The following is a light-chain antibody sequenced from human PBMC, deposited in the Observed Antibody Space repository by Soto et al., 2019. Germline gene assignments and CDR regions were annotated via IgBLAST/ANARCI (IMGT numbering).Light chain of an antibody. CDR1: QSITNNY. J-gene: IGKJ1*01. Sequence: EIVLTQSPGTLSLSLGERATLSCRASQSITNNYLAWYQQKPGQAPRLHIYLASNRAAGIPDRFSGSGSGADFTLTINRLEPEDFAVYHCQQYGSSPWTFGQGTKVDIK. CDR2: LAS. CDR3: QQYGSSPWT. V-gene: IGKV3-20*01.